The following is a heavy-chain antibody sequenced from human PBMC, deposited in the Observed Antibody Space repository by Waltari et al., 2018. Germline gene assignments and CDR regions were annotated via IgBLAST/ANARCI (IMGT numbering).Heavy chain of an antibody. CDR2: IYYSGST. CDR1: GGSISSSRYS. J-gene: IGHJ4*02. V-gene: IGHV4-39*01. Sequence: QLQLQESGPGLVKPSETLSLTCTVSGGSISSSRYSWAWIRQPPGKGLEWIGSIYYSGSTYYNPSLKSRVTISVDTSKNQFSLKLSSVTAADTAVYYCASSYSSSSYVVLWGQGTLVTVSS. CDR3: ASSYSSSSYVVL. D-gene: IGHD6-13*01.